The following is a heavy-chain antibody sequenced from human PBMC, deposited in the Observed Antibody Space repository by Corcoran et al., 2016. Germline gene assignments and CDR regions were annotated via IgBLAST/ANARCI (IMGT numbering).Heavy chain of an antibody. CDR2: IYYGGST. CDR3: ARGSGHTAGVDY. V-gene: IGHV4-39*07. D-gene: IGHD5-18*01. CDR1: GGSISSNPYY. J-gene: IGHJ4*02. Sequence: LQLQESGPGLVKPSETLSLTCSVSGGSISSNPYYWGWIRQPPGKGLEWIGSIYYGGSTYYNPSLKSRVTISVDTSKSQFSLKLSSVTAADTGVYYCARGSGHTAGVDYWGQGILVTVSS.